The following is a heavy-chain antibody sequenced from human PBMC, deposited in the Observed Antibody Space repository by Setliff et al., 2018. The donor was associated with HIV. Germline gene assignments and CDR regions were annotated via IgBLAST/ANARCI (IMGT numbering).Heavy chain of an antibody. CDR3: ARSRTSSGYYGVTGYGMDV. CDR2: IYYSGST. V-gene: IGHV4-59*01. Sequence: PSETLSLTCTVSGGSISSDYWSWIRQPPGKGLEWIGYIYYSGSTNYNPSLKSRVTISVATSKNQFSLKLNSVTTADTAVYYCARSRTSSGYYGVTGYGMDVWGPGTTVTVSS. D-gene: IGHD3-22*01. CDR1: GGSISSDY. J-gene: IGHJ6*02.